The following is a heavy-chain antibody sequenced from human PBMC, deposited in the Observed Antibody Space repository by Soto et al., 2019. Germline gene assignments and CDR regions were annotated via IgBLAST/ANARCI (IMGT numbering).Heavy chain of an antibody. CDR2: IYSGGST. D-gene: IGHD2-15*01. J-gene: IGHJ5*02. CDR1: GFTVSSNY. V-gene: IGHV3-66*01. Sequence: EVQLVESGGGLVQRGGSLTLSCAASGFTVSSNYMSWVRQAPGKGLEWVSVIYSGGSTYCADSVKGRFTISRDNSKNPVYLKMNSLRAEDTPVYYCPRDVGFCSGGCCDYNWFAPWGQGALVTVSS. CDR3: PRDVGFCSGGCCDYNWFAP.